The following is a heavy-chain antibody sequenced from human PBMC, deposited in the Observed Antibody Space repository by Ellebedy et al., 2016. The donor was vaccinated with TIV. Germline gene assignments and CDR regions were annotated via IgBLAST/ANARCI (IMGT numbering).Heavy chain of an antibody. Sequence: MPSETLSLTCTVSGGSVSSGSYYWSWIRQPPGKGLEWIGYIYYSGSTNYNPSLKSRVTISVDTSKNQFSLKLSSVTAADTAVYYCARAYYDSSSGYYFDYWGQGTLVTVSS. CDR1: GGSVSSGSYY. CDR2: IYYSGST. V-gene: IGHV4-61*01. J-gene: IGHJ4*02. CDR3: ARAYYDSSSGYYFDY. D-gene: IGHD3-22*01.